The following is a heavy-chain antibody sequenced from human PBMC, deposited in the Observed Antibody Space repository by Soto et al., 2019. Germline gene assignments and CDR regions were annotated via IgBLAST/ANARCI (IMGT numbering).Heavy chain of an antibody. CDR3: AKDRGYSYGYSYYYYGMDV. V-gene: IGHV3-23*01. CDR1: GFTFSSYA. J-gene: IGHJ6*02. Sequence: PGGSLRLSCAASGFTFSSYAMSWVRQAPGKGLEWVSAISGSGGSTYYADSVKGRFTISRDNSKNTLYLQMNSLRAEDAAVYYCAKDRGYSYGYSYYYYGMDVWGQGTTVTVS. D-gene: IGHD5-18*01. CDR2: ISGSGGST.